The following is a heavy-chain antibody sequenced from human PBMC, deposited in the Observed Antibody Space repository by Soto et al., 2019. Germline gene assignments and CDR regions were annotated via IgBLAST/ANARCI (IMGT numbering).Heavy chain of an antibody. Sequence: QVQLVQSGAEVKKPGSSVKVSCKASGGTFSRYTITWVRQAPGQGLEWMGGIIPIFGTANYAQKFQGRVTMTADESDNTANTELSGLRSEDTAVYYCGGTFRFGELADSRFDLWGQGTLVTVSS. CDR2: IIPIFGTA. J-gene: IGHJ5*02. CDR1: GGTFSRYT. D-gene: IGHD3-10*01. V-gene: IGHV1-69*12. CDR3: GGTFRFGELADSRFDL.